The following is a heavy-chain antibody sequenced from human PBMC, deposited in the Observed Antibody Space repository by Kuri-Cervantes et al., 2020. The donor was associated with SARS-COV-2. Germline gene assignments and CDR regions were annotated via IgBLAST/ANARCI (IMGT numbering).Heavy chain of an antibody. Sequence: ASVKVSCKVSGYTLTDLLIHWVRQAPGKGLEWMGGFDPEDDETIYAQKFQGRVTMTEDTSTDTAYMELSSLRSEDTAVYYCATGTFTVTPDYWGQGTLVTVSS. CDR1: GYTLTDLL. J-gene: IGHJ4*02. V-gene: IGHV1-24*01. D-gene: IGHD4-17*01. CDR3: ATGTFTVTPDY. CDR2: FDPEDDET.